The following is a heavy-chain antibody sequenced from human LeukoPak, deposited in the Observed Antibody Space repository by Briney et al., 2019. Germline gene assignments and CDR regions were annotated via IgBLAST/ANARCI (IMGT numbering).Heavy chain of an antibody. V-gene: IGHV4-34*01. Sequence: SETLSLTCAVYGGSLSGYYWSWIRQPPGKGLEWIGEINHSGSTNYNPSLKSRVTISVDTSKNQFSLKLSSVTAADTAVYYCARFSSGSYDYWGQGTLVTVSS. J-gene: IGHJ4*02. CDR2: INHSGST. D-gene: IGHD1-26*01. CDR1: GGSLSGYY. CDR3: ARFSSGSYDY.